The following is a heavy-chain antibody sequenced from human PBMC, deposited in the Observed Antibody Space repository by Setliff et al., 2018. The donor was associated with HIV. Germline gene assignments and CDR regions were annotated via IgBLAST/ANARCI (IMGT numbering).Heavy chain of an antibody. CDR2: IHSSGST. J-gene: IGHJ4*02. V-gene: IGHV4-61*09. D-gene: IGHD6-13*01. Sequence: SETLSLTCTVFGGSINSDSYYWTWIRQPAGKGLEWIGHIHSSGSTNYNPSLKSRVTISIDTSKNQFSLKLRSATATDTALYYCARVSSSYYFLGAFDSWGQGTLVTVSS. CDR3: ARVSSSYYFLGAFDS. CDR1: GGSINSDSYY.